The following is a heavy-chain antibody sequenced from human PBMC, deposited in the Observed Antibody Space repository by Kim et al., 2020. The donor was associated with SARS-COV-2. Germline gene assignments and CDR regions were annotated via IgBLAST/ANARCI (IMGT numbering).Heavy chain of an antibody. J-gene: IGHJ6*02. CDR3: ARQVVVAGSGYYYYGMDV. Sequence: SETLSLTCTVSGGSISSYYWSWIRQPPGKGLEWIGYIYYSGSTNYNPSLKSRVTISVDTSKNQFSLKLSSVTAPDTAVYYCARQVVVAGSGYYYYGMDVWGQGTTVTVSS. V-gene: IGHV4-59*08. CDR2: IYYSGST. CDR1: GGSISSYY. D-gene: IGHD2-15*01.